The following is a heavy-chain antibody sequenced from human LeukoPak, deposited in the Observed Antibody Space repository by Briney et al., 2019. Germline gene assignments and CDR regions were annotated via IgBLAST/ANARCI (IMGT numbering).Heavy chain of an antibody. J-gene: IGHJ6*02. CDR3: ARDDIGLEDV. CDR1: GFAFSVYA. D-gene: IGHD2-15*01. V-gene: IGHV3-33*08. CDR2: IWYDGSNK. Sequence: GRSLRLSCAASGFAFSVYAMHWVRQAPGKGLEWVSVIWYDGSNKYYADSVKGRFTISRDNSKNTLYLQMNSLRAEDTAVYYCARDDIGLEDVWGQGTTVTVSS.